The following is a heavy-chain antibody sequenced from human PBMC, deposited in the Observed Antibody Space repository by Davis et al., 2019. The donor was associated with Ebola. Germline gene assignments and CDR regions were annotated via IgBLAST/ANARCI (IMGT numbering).Heavy chain of an antibody. J-gene: IGHJ5*02. CDR2: IHYSGST. V-gene: IGHV4-31*03. CDR3: ARAYSVWFDP. Sequence: MPSETLSLTCTVSGASINSGGYYWSWIRQHPGKGLEWIGYIHYSGSTYYNPSLQSRVTISLDTSKNQFSLKLNSVTAADTAVYYCARAYSVWFDPWGQGTLVTVSS. CDR1: GASINSGGYY. D-gene: IGHD2-15*01.